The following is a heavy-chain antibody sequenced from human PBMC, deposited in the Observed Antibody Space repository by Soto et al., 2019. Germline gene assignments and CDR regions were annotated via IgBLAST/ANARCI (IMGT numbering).Heavy chain of an antibody. V-gene: IGHV4-30-2*01. CDR2: IYHSGTT. CDR3: ARGHYYYGMDV. J-gene: IGHJ6*02. CDR1: NGSVSSGTYS. Sequence: PSETLSLTCTVSNGSVSSGTYSWSWVRQPPGKGLEWIGYIYHSGTTYYTPSLKSRLTMSMDRANDHFSLNLTSVTAADTAVYFCARGHYYYGMDVWGQGITVTVSS.